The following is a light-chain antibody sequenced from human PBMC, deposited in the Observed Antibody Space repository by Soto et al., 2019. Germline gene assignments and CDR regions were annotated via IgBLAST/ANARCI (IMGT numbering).Light chain of an antibody. CDR3: AAWDDSLSGHVV. CDR2: AND. J-gene: IGLJ2*01. CDR1: SSNIESNA. Sequence: QSVLTQPPSTSRTPGQRVTISCSGSSSNIESNAVNWYQQLPGTAPRLLIYANDQRPSGVPARFSGSKSGTSASLAISGLQSEDEAVYYCAAWDDSLSGHVVFGGGTKLTVL. V-gene: IGLV1-44*01.